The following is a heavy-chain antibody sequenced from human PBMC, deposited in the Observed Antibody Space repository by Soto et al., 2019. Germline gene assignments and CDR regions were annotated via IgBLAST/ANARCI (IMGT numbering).Heavy chain of an antibody. CDR3: ARQAKFVCSGGSCYPYYFDY. CDR2: IYYSGST. D-gene: IGHD2-15*01. CDR1: GGSISSYY. V-gene: IGHV4-59*08. J-gene: IGHJ4*02. Sequence: PSETLSLTCTVSGGSISSYYWSWIRQPPGKGLEWIGYIYYSGSTNYNPSLKSRVTISVDTSKNQFSLKLSSVTAADTAVYYCARQAKFVCSGGSCYPYYFDYWGQGTLVTVSS.